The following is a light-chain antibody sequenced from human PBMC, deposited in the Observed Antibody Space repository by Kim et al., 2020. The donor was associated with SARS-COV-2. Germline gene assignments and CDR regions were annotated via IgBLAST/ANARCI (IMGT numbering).Light chain of an antibody. CDR1: SLRSYY. CDR3: LSRDTSGHHLDV. V-gene: IGLV3-19*01. Sequence: LGQTHRITCQGESLRSYYAGWYQQRPGPAPALVINGQSSRPSGTPDRYPGSSSGNTASLTITVAQAEDEADDYCLSRDTSGHHLDVFGTGTKVTVL. J-gene: IGLJ1*01. CDR2: GQS.